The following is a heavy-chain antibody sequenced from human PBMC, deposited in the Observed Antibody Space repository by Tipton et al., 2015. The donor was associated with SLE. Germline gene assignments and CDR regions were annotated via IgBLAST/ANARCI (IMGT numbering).Heavy chain of an antibody. CDR1: GGSISSYY. CDR2: IYYSGST. V-gene: IGHV4-59*01. Sequence: LRLSCTVSGGSISSYYWSWIRQPPGKGLEWIGYIYYSGSTNYSPSLKSRVTISVDTSKNQFSLKLSSVTAADTAVYYCARGRGSAFDIWGQGTMDTVSS. CDR3: ARGRGSAFDI. J-gene: IGHJ3*02.